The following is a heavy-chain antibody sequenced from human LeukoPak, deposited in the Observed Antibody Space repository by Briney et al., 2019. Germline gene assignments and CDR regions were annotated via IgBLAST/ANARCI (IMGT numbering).Heavy chain of an antibody. V-gene: IGHV4-61*02. Sequence: TLSLTCTVSGGSISSGSYYWSWIRQPAGKGLEWIGRIYTSGSTNYNPSLKSRVTISVDTSKNRFSLKLSSVTAADTAVYYCASSSPLEYYYYGMDVWGQGTTVTVSS. J-gene: IGHJ6*02. CDR2: IYTSGST. CDR1: GGSISSGSYY. CDR3: ASSSPLEYYYYGMDV. D-gene: IGHD6-6*01.